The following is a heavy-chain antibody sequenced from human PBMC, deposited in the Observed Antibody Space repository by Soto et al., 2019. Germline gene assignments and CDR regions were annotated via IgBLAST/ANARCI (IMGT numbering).Heavy chain of an antibody. CDR2: VSGGSGTT. CDR1: GFSFSTYG. J-gene: IGHJ4*02. Sequence: EVQLLESGGGLVQPGGSLRLSCAVSGFSFSTYGVTWVRQAPGKGLVWVSGVSGGSGTTHYADSVKGRFTITGDTSKNTVYLQINSLRVEDTAVYYCAKWNGYGDHWGQGTLVTVSS. D-gene: IGHD1-1*01. CDR3: AKWNGYGDH. V-gene: IGHV3-23*01.